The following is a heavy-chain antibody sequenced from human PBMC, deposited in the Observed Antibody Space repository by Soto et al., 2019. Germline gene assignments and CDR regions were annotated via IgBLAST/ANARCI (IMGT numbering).Heavy chain of an antibody. CDR3: AKDASYYDCSEWFDY. CDR1: GFTVSSYG. D-gene: IGHD3-22*01. J-gene: IGHJ4*02. Sequence: QVQLVESGGGVVQPGSSLRRSCAASGFTVSSYGMQWVRQAPGKGLAWGAVIAYEGRNKYYADSGKGRFTISSDTSRITLYLQMNSLRAEDTAVYYGAKDASYYDCSEWFDYWGQGAMVTVSS. CDR2: IAYEGRNK. V-gene: IGHV3-30*18.